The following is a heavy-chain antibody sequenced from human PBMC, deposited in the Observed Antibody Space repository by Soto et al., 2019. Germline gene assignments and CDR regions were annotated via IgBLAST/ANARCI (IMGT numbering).Heavy chain of an antibody. J-gene: IGHJ6*02. CDR3: ARQRDYGNYYYYAMDV. D-gene: IGHD4-17*01. V-gene: IGHV5-51*01. CDR2: IYPGDSNT. Sequence: GESLKISSKASGYSFTTYGVGWVRQMPGKGLEWMGIIYPGDSNTNYSPSFQGQVTISADKSISTAYLQWSSLKASDTAMYYCARQRDYGNYYYYAMDVWGQGTTVTVSS. CDR1: GYSFTTYG.